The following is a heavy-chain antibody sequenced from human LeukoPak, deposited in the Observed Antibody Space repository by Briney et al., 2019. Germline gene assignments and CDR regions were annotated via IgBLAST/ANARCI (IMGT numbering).Heavy chain of an antibody. V-gene: IGHV3-74*01. Sequence: PGGSLRLSCAASGFTLSSYWMHWVRQAPGKGLVWVSRINSDGSSTSYADSVKGRFTISRDNAKNTLYLQMNSLRAEDTAVYYCARGVAYYYGSGSLYWGQGTLVTVSS. CDR2: INSDGSST. J-gene: IGHJ4*02. CDR1: GFTLSSYW. CDR3: ARGVAYYYGSGSLY. D-gene: IGHD3-10*01.